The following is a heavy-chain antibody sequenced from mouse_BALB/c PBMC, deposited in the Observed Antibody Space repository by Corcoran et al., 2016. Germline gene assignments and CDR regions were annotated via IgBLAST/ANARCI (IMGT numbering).Heavy chain of an antibody. Sequence: QVQLQQPGAELVKPGASVKLSCKASGYTFTSYYMYWVKQRPGQGLEWIGGINPSNGGTNFNEKFKSKATLTVDKSSSTAYMQLSSLTSEDSAVYYCTRSEYYGTFAYWGQGTLVTVSA. CDR1: GYTFTSYY. V-gene: IGHV1S81*02. D-gene: IGHD1-1*01. CDR3: TRSEYYGTFAY. CDR2: INPSNGGT. J-gene: IGHJ3*01.